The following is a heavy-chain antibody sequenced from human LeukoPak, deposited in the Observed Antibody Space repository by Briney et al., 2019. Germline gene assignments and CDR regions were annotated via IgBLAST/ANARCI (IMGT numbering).Heavy chain of an antibody. D-gene: IGHD3-22*01. V-gene: IGHV3-33*06. CDR3: AKDLYYDSSGSDFDY. CDR1: GFTFSSYA. CDR2: IWYDGSNK. J-gene: IGHJ4*02. Sequence: GGSLTLSCAASGFTFSSYAMHWVRQAPGKGLEWVAVIWYDGSNKYYADSVKGRFTISRDNSKNTLYLQMNSLRAEDTAVYYCAKDLYYDSSGSDFDYWGQGTLVTVSS.